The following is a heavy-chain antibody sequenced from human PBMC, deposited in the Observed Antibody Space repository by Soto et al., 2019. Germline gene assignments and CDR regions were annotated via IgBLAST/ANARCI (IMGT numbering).Heavy chain of an antibody. CDR3: ARELEILDYFDY. V-gene: IGHV4-34*01. CDR2: INHSGST. D-gene: IGHD1-7*01. Sequence: PSETLSLTCAVYGGSFSGYYWSWIRQPPGKGLEWIGEINHSGSTNYNPFLKSRFTISVDTSKNQFSLWLSSVTAADTAVYYCARELEILDYFDYWGQGTRVTVSS. CDR1: GGSFSGYY. J-gene: IGHJ4*02.